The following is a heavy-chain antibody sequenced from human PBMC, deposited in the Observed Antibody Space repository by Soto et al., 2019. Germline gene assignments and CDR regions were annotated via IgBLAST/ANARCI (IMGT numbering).Heavy chain of an antibody. CDR1: GYTFTGYY. V-gene: IGHV1-2*04. J-gene: IGHJ4*02. CDR2: INPNSGGT. D-gene: IGHD6-19*01. CDR3: ARGTPIAVAGTQDFDY. Sequence: QVQLVQSGAEVKKPGASVKVSCKASGYTFTGYYMHWVRQAPGQGLEWMGWINPNSGGTNYAQKFQGWVPMSRETSISTAYMELSRLRSDDTAVYYCARGTPIAVAGTQDFDYWGQGTLVTVSS.